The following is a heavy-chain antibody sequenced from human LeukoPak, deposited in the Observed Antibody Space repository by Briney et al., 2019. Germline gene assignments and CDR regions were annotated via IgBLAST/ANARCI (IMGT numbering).Heavy chain of an antibody. CDR2: ISGSGGGT. CDR3: AKEGFCSSTSCYGEAFDI. D-gene: IGHD2-2*01. J-gene: IGHJ3*02. Sequence: PGGSLRLSCAASGFTFSSYAMSWVRQAPGKGLEWVSAISGSGGGTYYADSVKGRFTISRDNSKNTLYLQMNSLRAEDTAVYYCAKEGFCSSTSCYGEAFDIWGQGTMVTVSS. V-gene: IGHV3-23*01. CDR1: GFTFSSYA.